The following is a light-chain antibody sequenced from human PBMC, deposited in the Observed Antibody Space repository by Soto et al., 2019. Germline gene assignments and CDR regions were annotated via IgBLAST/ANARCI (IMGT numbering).Light chain of an antibody. CDR3: QQRSNWPGT. J-gene: IGKJ3*01. Sequence: EIVLTQSPATLSLSPGERAILSCRASQSVGTYLAWYQQKPGQAPRLLIYDASNRATGIPARFGGSGSGTDFPLTINSLEREDFAVYYCQQRSNWPGTFGPGTKVDIK. CDR2: DAS. V-gene: IGKV3-11*01. CDR1: QSVGTY.